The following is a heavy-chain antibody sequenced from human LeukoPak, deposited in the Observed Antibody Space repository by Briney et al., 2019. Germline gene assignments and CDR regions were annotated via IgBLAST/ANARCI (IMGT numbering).Heavy chain of an antibody. D-gene: IGHD3-10*01. CDR1: GSSFISNH. J-gene: IGHJ4*02. V-gene: IGHV1-69*13. CDR3: ASSKLWFGELNYFDY. CDR2: IIPVFGTA. Sequence: SVKVSCKASGSSFISNHLHWVRQAPGQGLEWMGGIIPVFGTANYAQKFQGRVTITADESTSTAYMELSSLRSEDTAVYYCASSKLWFGELNYFDYWGQGTLVTVSS.